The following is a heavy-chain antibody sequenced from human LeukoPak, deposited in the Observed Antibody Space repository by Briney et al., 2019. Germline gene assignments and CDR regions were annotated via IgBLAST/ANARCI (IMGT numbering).Heavy chain of an antibody. CDR1: CGSISRGDYY. CDR3: ARVSRAMIVVVITNDY. D-gene: IGHD3-22*01. V-gene: IGHV4-30-4*02. CDR2: IYYSGST. Sequence: SDTLSLTCTVSCGSISRGDYYWGWIRQPPGKGLERFGYIYYSGSTYYNPSLKSRVTISVDTSKNQFSLKLSSVTAADTAVYYCARVSRAMIVVVITNDYWGQGTLVTVSS. J-gene: IGHJ4*02.